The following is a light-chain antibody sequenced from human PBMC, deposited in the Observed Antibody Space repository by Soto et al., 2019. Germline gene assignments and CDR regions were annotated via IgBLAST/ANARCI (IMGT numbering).Light chain of an antibody. CDR1: QSISNY. CDR3: QQSYSTPQT. CDR2: AAS. J-gene: IGKJ3*01. Sequence: DIQMTQSPSSLSASVGHRVIITCRTSQSISNYLNWYQHKPGKAPKVLISAASNLQSGVPSRFSGSGSGTVFTLTISSLQPEDFATYFCQQSYSTPQTFGPGTKVDIK. V-gene: IGKV1-39*01.